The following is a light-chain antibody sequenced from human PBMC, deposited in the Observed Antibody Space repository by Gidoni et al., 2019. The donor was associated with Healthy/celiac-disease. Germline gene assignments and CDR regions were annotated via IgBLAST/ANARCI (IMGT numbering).Light chain of an antibody. CDR2: WAS. CDR3: QQYYSTLSFT. CDR1: QSVLYSSNNKNY. J-gene: IGKJ4*01. Sequence: DIVMTQSPDSLAVSLGERATINCKSSQSVLYSSNNKNYLAWYQQKPGQPPKLLIYWASTRESGVPDRFSGSGSGTDFTLTISSLQAEDVAVYYCQQYYSTLSFTFGGGTKVEIK. V-gene: IGKV4-1*01.